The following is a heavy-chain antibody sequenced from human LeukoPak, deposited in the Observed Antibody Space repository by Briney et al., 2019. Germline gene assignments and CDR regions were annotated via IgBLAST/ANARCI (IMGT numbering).Heavy chain of an antibody. CDR2: IIPLFGAP. CDR3: ARYDSSGHYFDY. V-gene: IGHV1-69*06. Sequence: SVKVSCKASGGSFSSYAISWVRQAPGQGLEWMGGIIPLFGAPNYAQKFQGRVTSTADKSTSTAYMELSSLRSEDTAVYYCARYDSSGHYFDYWGQGTLVTVSS. D-gene: IGHD3-22*01. CDR1: GGSFSSYA. J-gene: IGHJ4*02.